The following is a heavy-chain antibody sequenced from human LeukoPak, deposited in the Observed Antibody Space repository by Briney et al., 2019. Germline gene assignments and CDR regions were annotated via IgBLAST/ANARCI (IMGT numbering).Heavy chain of an antibody. D-gene: IGHD4-23*01. CDR1: GGSISSYY. V-gene: IGHV4-4*07. CDR3: AKGDYGGNDGYFDY. CDR2: IYTSGST. Sequence: PSETLSLTCTVSGGSISSYYWSWIRQPAGKGLEWIGRIYTSGSTNYNPSLESRVTMSVDTSKNQFSLKLSSVTAADTAVYYCAKGDYGGNDGYFDYWGQGTLVTVSS. J-gene: IGHJ4*02.